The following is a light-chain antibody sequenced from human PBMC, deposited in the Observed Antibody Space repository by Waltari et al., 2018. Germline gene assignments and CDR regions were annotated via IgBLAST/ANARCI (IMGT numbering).Light chain of an antibody. CDR1: SSDVGGYNY. Sequence: QSALTQPRSVSGSPGQSVTISCTGTSSDVGGYNYVSWYQQHPGRAPNLIIYAVDKRPSGVPDRFFGSKSGNTASLTISGLQADDESDFYCCSYAASVHWLFGGGTKVTVL. CDR3: CSYAASVHWL. J-gene: IGLJ3*02. V-gene: IGLV2-11*01. CDR2: AVD.